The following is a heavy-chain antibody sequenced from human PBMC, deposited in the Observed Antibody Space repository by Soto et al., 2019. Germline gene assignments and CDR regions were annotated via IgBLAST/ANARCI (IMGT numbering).Heavy chain of an antibody. Sequence: GGSLRLSCAASGFPFSSSWMHWVRQAPGKGLVWVSSISGSGGSPSYADSVQGRFTISRDNSRNTLSLQMNSLRAEDTATYYFAKARCSGNSCYVPDYWGHGSLVTVSS. CDR3: AKARCSGNSCYVPDY. CDR2: ISGSGGSP. V-gene: IGHV3-23*01. D-gene: IGHD2-15*01. CDR1: GFPFSSSW. J-gene: IGHJ4*01.